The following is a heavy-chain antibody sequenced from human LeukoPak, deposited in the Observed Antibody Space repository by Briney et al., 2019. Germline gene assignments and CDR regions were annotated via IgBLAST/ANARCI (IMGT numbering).Heavy chain of an antibody. V-gene: IGHV3-48*01. CDR3: ARDKYYYDSSGGGYYFDY. Sequence: GGSLRLSCAASGFTFSSYSMNWVRQAPGKGLEWLSYISTSNTTIYYADSVKGRFTISRDNAKNSLYLQMNSLRAEDTAVYYCARDKYYYDSSGGGYYFDYWGQGTLVTVSS. CDR1: GFTFSSYS. CDR2: ISTSNTTI. J-gene: IGHJ4*02. D-gene: IGHD3-22*01.